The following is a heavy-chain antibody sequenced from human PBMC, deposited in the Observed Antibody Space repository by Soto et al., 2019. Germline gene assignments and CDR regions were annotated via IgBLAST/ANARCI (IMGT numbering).Heavy chain of an antibody. D-gene: IGHD6-19*01. J-gene: IGHJ4*02. CDR3: TTDSRWAVAGSPTQDY. Sequence: EVQLVESGGGLVKPGGSLRLSCAASGFTFSNAWMNWVRQAPGKGLEWVGRIKTKADGGTTDYAAPVKGRFTISRDDSKVTLYLQMNSLKTEDTAVYYCTTDSRWAVAGSPTQDYWGQGTLVTVSS. V-gene: IGHV3-15*07. CDR1: GFTFSNAW. CDR2: IKTKADGGTT.